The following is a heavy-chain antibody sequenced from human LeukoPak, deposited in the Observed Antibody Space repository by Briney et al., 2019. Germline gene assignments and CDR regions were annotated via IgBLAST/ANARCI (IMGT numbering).Heavy chain of an antibody. J-gene: IGHJ4*02. CDR2: IYYSGST. CDR1: GGSISTYY. CDR3: ARDILGYCSSTSCYGGHFDY. V-gene: IGHV4-59*12. Sequence: SETLSLTCTVSGGSISTYYWSWIRQPPGKGLEWIGYIYYSGSTHYNPSLKSRVTISLDTSKNQFSLKLTSVTAADTAVYYCARDILGYCSSTSCYGGHFDYWGQGTLVTVSS. D-gene: IGHD2-2*01.